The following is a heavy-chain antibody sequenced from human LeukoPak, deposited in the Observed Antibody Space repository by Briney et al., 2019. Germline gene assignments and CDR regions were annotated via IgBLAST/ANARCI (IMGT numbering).Heavy chain of an antibody. Sequence: SVKVSCKASGGTFSSYAISWVRQAPGQGLEWMGGIIPIFGTANYAQKFQGRVTITTDESTSTAYMELSSLRSEDTAVYYCARENYYGSGSYPSGGQGTLVTVSS. CDR3: ARENYYGSGSYPS. CDR2: IIPIFGTA. V-gene: IGHV1-69*05. CDR1: GGTFSSYA. J-gene: IGHJ4*02. D-gene: IGHD3-10*01.